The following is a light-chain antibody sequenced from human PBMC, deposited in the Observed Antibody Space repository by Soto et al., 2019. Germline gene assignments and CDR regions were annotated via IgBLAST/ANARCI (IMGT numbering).Light chain of an antibody. CDR2: KAS. J-gene: IGKJ1*01. CDR3: QQYSSWWT. CDR1: QSISSW. Sequence: DIQMTQSPSTLSASGGDRVTITCRASQSISSWLAWYQQKPGKAPKLLIYKASTLESGVPSRFSGSESGTEFTLTINSLQPDDFATYYCQQYSSWWTFGQGTKVEIK. V-gene: IGKV1-5*03.